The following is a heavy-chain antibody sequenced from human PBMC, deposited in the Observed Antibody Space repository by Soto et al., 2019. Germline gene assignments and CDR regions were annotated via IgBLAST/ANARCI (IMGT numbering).Heavy chain of an antibody. Sequence: SETLSLTCAVYGGSFSGYYWSWIRQPPGKGLEWIGEINHSGSTNYNPSLKSRVTISVDTSKNQFSLKLSSVTAADTAVYYCARGVTAAAGDYWGQGTLVTVSS. D-gene: IGHD6-13*01. CDR3: ARGVTAAAGDY. CDR1: GGSFSGYY. CDR2: INHSGST. V-gene: IGHV4-34*01. J-gene: IGHJ4*02.